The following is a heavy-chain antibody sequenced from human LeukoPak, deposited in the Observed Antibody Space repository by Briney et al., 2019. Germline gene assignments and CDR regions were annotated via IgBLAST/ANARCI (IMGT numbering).Heavy chain of an antibody. J-gene: IGHJ3*02. CDR2: INHSGST. D-gene: IGHD3-22*01. CDR1: GGSFSGYY. CDR3: ARHPQYYYDSSGLGDAFDI. V-gene: IGHV4-34*01. Sequence: PSETLSLTCAVHGGSFSGYYWSWIRQPPGKGLEWIGEINHSGSTNYNPSLKSRVTISVDTSKNQFSLKLSSVTAADTAVYYCARHPQYYYDSSGLGDAFDIWGQGTMVTVSS.